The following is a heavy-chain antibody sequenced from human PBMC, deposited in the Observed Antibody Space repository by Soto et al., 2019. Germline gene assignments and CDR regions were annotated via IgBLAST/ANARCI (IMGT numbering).Heavy chain of an antibody. J-gene: IGHJ4*02. CDR3: ARGTAKGTTTVHPSGY. CDR1: GFTFSNYG. CDR2: IWYDGSNE. Sequence: QVQLVESGGGVVQPGRSLRLSCGASGFTFSNYGMHWFRQAPGKGLEWVAVIWYDGSNEYYADSVKGRFTVSRDNSRNTLHLLLNSLRVEDTAVYYCARGTAKGTTTVHPSGYWGQGILVTVSS. V-gene: IGHV3-33*01. D-gene: IGHD4-17*01.